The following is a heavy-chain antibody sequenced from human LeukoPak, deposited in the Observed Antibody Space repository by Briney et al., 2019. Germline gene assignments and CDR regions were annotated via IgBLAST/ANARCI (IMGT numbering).Heavy chain of an antibody. V-gene: IGHV3-23*01. CDR3: AKDGVFGVVVVAAHFDY. CDR1: GFTFSSYA. J-gene: IGHJ4*02. Sequence: PGGPLRLSCAASGFTFSSYAMSWVRQAPGKGLEGVSSMSGSGGSTYYRDSGKGRFTISRDNSKNTLYLQMSSLRAEDTAVYYCAKDGVFGVVVVAAHFDYWGQGPLVTVSS. D-gene: IGHD2-15*01. CDR2: MSGSGGST.